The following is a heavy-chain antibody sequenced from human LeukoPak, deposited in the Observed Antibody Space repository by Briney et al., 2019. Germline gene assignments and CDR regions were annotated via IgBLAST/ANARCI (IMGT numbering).Heavy chain of an antibody. CDR2: IYSGGNT. CDR3: ARGVGQDAFDI. D-gene: IGHD1-26*01. V-gene: IGHV3-53*01. CDR1: GFTIRSNY. J-gene: IGHJ3*02. Sequence: GGPLRLSCAASGFTIRSNYMSWVRQAPGKGLEWVSVIYSGGNTYYADSVKGRFTFSKDNSKNTLYLQMTNLRVEDTAVYYCARGVGQDAFDIWGQGTMVTVSS.